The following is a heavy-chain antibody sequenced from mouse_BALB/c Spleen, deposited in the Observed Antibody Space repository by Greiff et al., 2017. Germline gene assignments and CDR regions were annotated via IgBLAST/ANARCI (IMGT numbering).Heavy chain of an antibody. Sequence: EVMLVESGGGLVQPGGSMKLSCVASGFTFSNYWMNWVRQSPEKGLEWVAEIRLKSNNYATHYAESVKGRFTISRDDSKSSVYLQMNNLRAEDTGIYYCKGLGRPDYAMDYWGQGTSVTVSS. D-gene: IGHD3-3*01. CDR1: GFTFSNYW. CDR3: KGLGRPDYAMDY. J-gene: IGHJ4*01. CDR2: IRLKSNNYAT. V-gene: IGHV6-6*02.